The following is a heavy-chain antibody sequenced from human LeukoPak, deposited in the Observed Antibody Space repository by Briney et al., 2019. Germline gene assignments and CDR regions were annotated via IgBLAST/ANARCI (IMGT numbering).Heavy chain of an antibody. CDR2: INHSGST. CDR3: TRRSGGNFFENNGHFDY. CDR1: GGSFSGYY. Sequence: SETLSLTCAVYGGSFSGYYLSWIRQPPGKGLEWIGEINHSGSTNYNPSLKSRVTISVDTSKNQFSLKLSSVTAADPAVYYCTRRSGGNFFENNGHFDYWGQGTLVTVSS. J-gene: IGHJ4*02. D-gene: IGHD2-8*01. V-gene: IGHV4-34*01.